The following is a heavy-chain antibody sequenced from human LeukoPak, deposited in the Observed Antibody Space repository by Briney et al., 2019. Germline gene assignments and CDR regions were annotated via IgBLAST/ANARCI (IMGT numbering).Heavy chain of an antibody. V-gene: IGHV3-7*01. CDR2: IKEDGTNK. Sequence: GGSLRLSCAAYGFRFSNSYMTSVRQAPGKVLERVATIKEDGTNKYYVESVKGRFTISRYNANNSLYLQINSLRAEDTAVYYCARDPPPPLDAFDIWGAGTMVSVSS. CDR3: ARDPPPPLDAFDI. J-gene: IGHJ3*02. CDR1: GFRFSNSY.